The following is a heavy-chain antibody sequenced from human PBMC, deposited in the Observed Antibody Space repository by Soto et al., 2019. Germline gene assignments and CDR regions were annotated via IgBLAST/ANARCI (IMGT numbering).Heavy chain of an antibody. CDR1: GGSFSGYY. V-gene: IGHV4-34*01. J-gene: IGHJ4*02. D-gene: IGHD2-2*01. CDR3: ARGAGRYCSSTSCYLRPIDY. Sequence: QVQLQQWGAGLLKPSETLSLTCAVYGGSFSGYYWSWIRQPPGKGLEWIGEINHSGSTNYNPPLKSRVTISVDTSKNQFSLKLSSVTAADTAVYYCARGAGRYCSSTSCYLRPIDYWGQGTLVTVSS. CDR2: INHSGST.